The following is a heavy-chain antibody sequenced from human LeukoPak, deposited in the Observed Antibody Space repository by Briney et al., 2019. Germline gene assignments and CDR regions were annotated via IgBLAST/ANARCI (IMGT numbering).Heavy chain of an antibody. V-gene: IGHV3-33*01. J-gene: IGHJ5*02. CDR3: ARDGSGLAVRGWIDT. D-gene: IGHD3-10*01. Sequence: PGGSLRLSCVASGFTFTKYGVHWVRQAPGKGLEWVAVIWYDGSYEYYGDSVKGRFAISRDNSKNTVYLQMNSLRAGDTAVYFCARDGSGLAVRGWIDTWGQGTVVSVSS. CDR2: IWYDGSYE. CDR1: GFTFTKYG.